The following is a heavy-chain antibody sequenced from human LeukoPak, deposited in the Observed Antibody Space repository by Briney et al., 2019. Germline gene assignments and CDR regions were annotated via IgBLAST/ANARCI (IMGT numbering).Heavy chain of an antibody. CDR2: IIPIFGTA. J-gene: IGHJ5*02. CDR3: ARSHIGYCSSTSCPAAGFDP. D-gene: IGHD2-2*01. V-gene: IGHV1-69*05. CDR1: GGTFSSYA. Sequence: SVKVSCKASGGTFSSYAISWVRQAPGQGLELMGRIIPIFGTANYAQKFQGRVTITTDESTSTAYMELSSLRSEDTAVYYCARSHIGYCSSTSCPAAGFDPWGQGTLVTVSS.